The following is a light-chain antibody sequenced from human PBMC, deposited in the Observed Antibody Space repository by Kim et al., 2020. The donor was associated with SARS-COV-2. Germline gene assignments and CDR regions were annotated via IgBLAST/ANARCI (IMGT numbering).Light chain of an antibody. CDR3: GTDHGSGSNFVYV. V-gene: IGLV9-49*02. CDR1: SGYNYYK. J-gene: IGLJ1*01. Sequence: QPVLTQPPSASASLGASITLTCTLSSGYNYYKVDWFQQRPGKGPRFVMRVGTSGIVGYKGDGIPDRFSVLGSGLNRYLIIKNSQEEDESDYHCGTDHGSGSNFVYVFGPGTKVTVL. CDR2: VGTSGIVG.